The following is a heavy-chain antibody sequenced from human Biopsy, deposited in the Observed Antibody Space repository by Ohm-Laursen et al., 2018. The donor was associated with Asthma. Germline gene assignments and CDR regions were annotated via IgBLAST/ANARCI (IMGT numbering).Heavy chain of an antibody. CDR1: GGTFSNFA. D-gene: IGHD6-19*01. J-gene: IGHJ6*02. CDR2: IMTVFGTT. V-gene: IGHV1-69*13. Sequence: SVKVSCKAPGGTFSNFAISWVRQAPGQGLEWLGGIMTVFGTTNYAQKFQGRVTITADESTSTAYTEVTSLRSEDTAIYYCARCQVGYSSGWSLLLKKIYYSGMDVWGQGAAVTVSS. CDR3: ARCQVGYSSGWSLLLKKIYYSGMDV.